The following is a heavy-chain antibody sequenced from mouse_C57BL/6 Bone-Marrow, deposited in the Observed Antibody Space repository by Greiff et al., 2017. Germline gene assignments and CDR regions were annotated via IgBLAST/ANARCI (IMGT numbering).Heavy chain of an antibody. CDR1: GYTFTSYG. Sequence: QVQLQQSGAELARPGASVKLSCKASGYTFTSYGISWVKQRTGQGLEWIGEIYPRSGNTYYNEKFRGKATLTADKSSSTAYMELRSLTSEDSAVYFCLYGSSYVGYWGQGTTLTVSS. V-gene: IGHV1-81*01. J-gene: IGHJ2*01. D-gene: IGHD1-1*01. CDR2: IYPRSGNT. CDR3: LYGSSYVGY.